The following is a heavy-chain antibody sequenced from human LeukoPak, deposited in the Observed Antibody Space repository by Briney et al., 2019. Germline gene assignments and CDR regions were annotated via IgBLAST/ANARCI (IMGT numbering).Heavy chain of an antibody. V-gene: IGHV3-23*01. CDR3: AKDVYNWNFYFDY. CDR2: ISASGYST. J-gene: IGHJ4*02. D-gene: IGHD1-7*01. CDR1: GFTFSSYA. Sequence: GGSLRLSCAASGFTFSSYAMSWVRQAPGKGLEWVSAISASGYSTYYADSVKGRFTISRDNSKRTLYLQMNSLRAEDTAIFYCAKDVYNWNFYFDYWGQGTLVTVSS.